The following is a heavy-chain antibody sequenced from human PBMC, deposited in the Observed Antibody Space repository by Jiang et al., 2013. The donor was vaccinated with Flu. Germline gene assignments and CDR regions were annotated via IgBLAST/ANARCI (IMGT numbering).Heavy chain of an antibody. V-gene: IGHV1-8*01. Sequence: SGAEVKKPGASVKVSCKASGYTFTSYDINWVRQATGQGLEWMGWMNPNSGNTGYAQKFQGRVTMTRNTSISTAYMELSSLRSEDTAVYYCARASRIVVVTAIFPLYYFDYWGQGTLVTVSS. CDR1: GYTFTSYD. D-gene: IGHD2-21*02. CDR3: ARASRIVVVTAIFPLYYFDY. J-gene: IGHJ4*02. CDR2: MNPNSGNT.